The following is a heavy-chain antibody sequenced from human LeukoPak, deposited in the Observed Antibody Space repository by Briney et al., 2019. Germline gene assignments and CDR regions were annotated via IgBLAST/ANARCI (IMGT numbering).Heavy chain of an antibody. Sequence: GGSLRLSCAASGFTFSGYWMSWVRQAPGKGLEWVANINQDGSEKYYVDSVKGRFTISRDNAKNSLFLQMGSRRVEDTAVYYCARESTAGYNSSWYGFRNWGQGTLVSVSS. D-gene: IGHD6-13*01. V-gene: IGHV3-7*01. CDR3: ARESTAGYNSSWYGFRN. J-gene: IGHJ1*01. CDR1: GFTFSGYW. CDR2: INQDGSEK.